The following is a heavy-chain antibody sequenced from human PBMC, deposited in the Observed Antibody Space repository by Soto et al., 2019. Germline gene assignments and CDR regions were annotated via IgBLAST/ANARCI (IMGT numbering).Heavy chain of an antibody. D-gene: IGHD6-13*01. J-gene: IGHJ5*02. V-gene: IGHV1-69*01. CDR3: ARGATHGSSWYFWFDP. CDR2: IIPLFGTT. CDR1: GGTFSTYS. Sequence: QMQLVQSGAEVRMPGSSVKVSCKASGGTFSTYSINWVRQAPGQGLEWMGGIIPLFGTTNYAQKFKGRVTSTADESTSTAYRELSSLRAEDAAVYYCARGATHGSSWYFWFDPWGQGTLVTVSS.